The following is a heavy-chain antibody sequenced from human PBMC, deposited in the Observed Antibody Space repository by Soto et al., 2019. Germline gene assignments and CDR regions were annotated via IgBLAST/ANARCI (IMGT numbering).Heavy chain of an antibody. Sequence: EVQLVQSGAEVKKPGESLRISCKGSGYSFSNYWIGWVRQMPGKGLEWMGIIHPSDSDTRYSPSFQGQATISVDSSIKTAYLQWSSLRASDTTIYYCVRLDWGSDRIFDYWGQGSLVTVSS. CDR3: VRLDWGSDRIFDY. D-gene: IGHD7-27*01. CDR2: IHPSDSDT. V-gene: IGHV5-51*01. J-gene: IGHJ4*02. CDR1: GYSFSNYW.